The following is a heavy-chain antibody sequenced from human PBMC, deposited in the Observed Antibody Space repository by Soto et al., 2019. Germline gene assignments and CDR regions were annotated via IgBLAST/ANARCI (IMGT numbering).Heavy chain of an antibody. CDR2: ISTYNGNT. V-gene: IGHV1-18*01. D-gene: IGHD6-6*01. J-gene: IGHJ4*02. CDR3: ARDPQYSTSSQVFDS. CDR1: GYTFTTYA. Sequence: QVQLVQSGAEVKKPGASVKVSCKASGYTFTTYAISWVRQAPGQGLEWMGRISTYNGNTKYAQKLQGRVTMTTDTSTSTAYMELRSLRSGDTAVYYCARDPQYSTSSQVFDSWGQGTLVTVSS.